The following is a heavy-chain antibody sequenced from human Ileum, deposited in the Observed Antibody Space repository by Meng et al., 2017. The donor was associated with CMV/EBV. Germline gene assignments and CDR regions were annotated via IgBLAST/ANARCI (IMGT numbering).Heavy chain of an antibody. J-gene: IGHJ4*02. V-gene: IGHV1-2*02. D-gene: IGHD4-23*01. CDR2: INPNSGGT. CDR1: GYTFTGYY. Sequence: ASVKVSCKASGYTFTGYYMHWVRQAPGQGLEWMGWINPNSGGTNYAQKFQGRVTMTRDTSISTAYMELTSLRSEDTAVYYCARDPTVVTAGFFDYWGQGTLVTVSS. CDR3: ARDPTVVTAGFFDY.